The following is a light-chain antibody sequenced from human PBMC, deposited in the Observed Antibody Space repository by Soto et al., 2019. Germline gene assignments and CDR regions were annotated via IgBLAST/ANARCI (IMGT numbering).Light chain of an antibody. CDR3: QQRSKWPPFT. CDR1: QSVSSY. J-gene: IGKJ3*01. V-gene: IGKV3-11*01. Sequence: EIVLTQSPATLSLSPGERATLSCRASQSVSSYLAWYQQKPGQAPRLLIYDASNRATGIPARFSGSGSGTDFTLTISSLEPEDFAVYYCQQRSKWPPFTFGPGTKVYIK. CDR2: DAS.